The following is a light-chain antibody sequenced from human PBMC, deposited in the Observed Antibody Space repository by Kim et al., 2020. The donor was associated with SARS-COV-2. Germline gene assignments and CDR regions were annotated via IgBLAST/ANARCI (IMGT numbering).Light chain of an antibody. CDR3: QAWDSSTVV. V-gene: IGLV3-1*01. CDR1: ELWKKY. CDR2: EDF. J-gene: IGLJ3*02. Sequence: SYELTQPPSVSVSPGQTINITWSGDELWKKYVCWYQQKSGQSPVLVIYEDFKRPSGIPERFSGSNSENTATLTLSGTQPMDEADYYCQAWDSSTVVFGGG.